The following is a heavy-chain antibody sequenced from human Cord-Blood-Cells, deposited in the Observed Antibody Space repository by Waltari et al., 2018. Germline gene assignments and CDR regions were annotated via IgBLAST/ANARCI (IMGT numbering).Heavy chain of an antibody. CDR2: IVVGSGNT. V-gene: IGHV1-58*01. Sequence: KPGTSVKVSCKASGFTFTSSAVQWVRQARGQRLEWIGWIVVGSGNTNYAQKFQERVTITRDMSTSTAYMELSSLRSEDTAVYYCAAGPMYSSGWYWGQGTLVTVSS. CDR1: GFTFTSSA. D-gene: IGHD6-19*01. CDR3: AAGPMYSSGWY. J-gene: IGHJ4*02.